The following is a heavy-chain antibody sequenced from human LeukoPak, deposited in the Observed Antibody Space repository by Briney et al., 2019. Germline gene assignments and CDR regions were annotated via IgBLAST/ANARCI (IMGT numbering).Heavy chain of an antibody. J-gene: IGHJ4*02. CDR3: VKVGLRTVVTNYYFDY. CDR1: GGSFSGYY. CDR2: INHRGST. Sequence: SETLSLTCAVYGGSFSGYYWSWIRQPPGKGLEWIGEINHRGSTNYNLSLKSRVTISIDTSKNQFSLKLSSVTAADTAVYYCVKVGLRTVVTNYYFDYWGQGTLVTVSS. D-gene: IGHD4-23*01. V-gene: IGHV4-34*01.